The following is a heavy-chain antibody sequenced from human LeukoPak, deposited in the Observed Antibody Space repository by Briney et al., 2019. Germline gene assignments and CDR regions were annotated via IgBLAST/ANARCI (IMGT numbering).Heavy chain of an antibody. CDR3: ARFPKSGYYYYFDY. Sequence: ASVKVSCKGSGGIFSSYAISWVRQPPGQGLAWMGGIIPIFGTANYAQKFQGRVTITTYESTSTAYMELSSLRSDDTAVYYCARFPKSGYYYYFDYWGQGTLVTVSS. J-gene: IGHJ4*02. V-gene: IGHV1-69*05. D-gene: IGHD3-3*01. CDR2: IIPIFGTA. CDR1: GGIFSSYA.